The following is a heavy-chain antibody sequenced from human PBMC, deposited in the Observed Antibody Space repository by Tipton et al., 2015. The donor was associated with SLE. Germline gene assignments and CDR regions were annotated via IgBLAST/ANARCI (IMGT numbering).Heavy chain of an antibody. V-gene: IGHV4-34*01. CDR2: INHSGST. CDR3: ARGAPFDY. Sequence: TLSLTCAVYGGSFSGYYWSWIRQPPGKGLEWIGEINHSGSTNYNPSLTSRVTISVDPSKNQFSLKLSSVTAADTAVYYCARGAPFDYWGQGTLVTVTS. J-gene: IGHJ4*02. CDR1: GGSFSGYY.